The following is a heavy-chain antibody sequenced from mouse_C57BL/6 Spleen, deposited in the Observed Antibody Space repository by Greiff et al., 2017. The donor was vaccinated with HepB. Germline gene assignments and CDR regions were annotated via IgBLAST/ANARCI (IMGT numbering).Heavy chain of an antibody. CDR2: IDPETGGT. J-gene: IGHJ1*03. V-gene: IGHV1-15*01. D-gene: IGHD4-1*01. CDR1: GYTFTDYE. CDR3: TGRGGTWYFDV. Sequence: VQLQQSGAELVRPGASVTLSCKASGYTFTDYEMHWVKQTPVHGLEWIGAIDPETGGTAYNQKFKGKAILTADKSSSTAYMELRSLTSEDSAVYDCTGRGGTWYFDVWGTGTTVTVSS.